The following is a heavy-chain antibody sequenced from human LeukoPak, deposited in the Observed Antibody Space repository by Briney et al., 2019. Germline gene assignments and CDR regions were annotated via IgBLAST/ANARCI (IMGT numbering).Heavy chain of an antibody. V-gene: IGHV3-48*02. J-gene: IGHJ5*02. D-gene: IGHD2-2*01. Sequence: PGGSLRLSCAASGFTFSDYSMNWVRQAPGKGLEWISYISNSGDIIYYADSVKGRFTISRDSAKNSLYLQINSLRDEDTAVYYCTRDALGGYCRSTGCHVHFDPWGQGTLVTVSS. CDR3: TRDALGGYCRSTGCHVHFDP. CDR1: GFTFSDYS. CDR2: ISNSGDII.